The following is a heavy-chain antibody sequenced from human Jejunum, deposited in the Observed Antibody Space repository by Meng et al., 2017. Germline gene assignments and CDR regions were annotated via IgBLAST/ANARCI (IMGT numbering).Heavy chain of an antibody. CDR2: ISDSGTT. D-gene: IGHD5-24*01. CDR1: GGSVSSGFYY. CDR3: ARDSETYPTYFDY. V-gene: IGHV4-61*03. Sequence: VPLPEPGPGLVVPSETLSLTCTVSGGSVSSGFYYWSWIRQPPGKGLEWIGYISDSGTTNYNPSLKSRVTMSVDTSKNHFSLKLTSVTAADTAVYFCARDSETYPTYFDYWGQGTLVTVSS. J-gene: IGHJ4*02.